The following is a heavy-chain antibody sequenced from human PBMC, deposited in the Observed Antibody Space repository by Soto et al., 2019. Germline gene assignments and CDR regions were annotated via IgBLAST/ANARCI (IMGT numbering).Heavy chain of an antibody. Sequence: EVQLLESGGGFVQPGGSLRLSCVGSGFTFSSYAMSWVRQAPGKGLEWVSNINGGCDRTYYGDSVKGHLTISRDNSNHTMYLKMKNQRVEDPAVYYCANDLQRGGIDYNDFAIGNCGQGTLVTVSS. D-gene: IGHD3-22*01. CDR2: INGGCDRT. J-gene: IGHJ4*02. CDR3: ANDLQRGGIDYNDFAIGN. V-gene: IGHV3-23*01. CDR1: GFTFSSYA.